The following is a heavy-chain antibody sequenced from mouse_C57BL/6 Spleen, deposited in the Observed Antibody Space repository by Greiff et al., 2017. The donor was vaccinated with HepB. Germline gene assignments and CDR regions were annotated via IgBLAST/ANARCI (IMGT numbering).Heavy chain of an antibody. CDR2: IYPRDGST. CDR1: GYTFTDHT. Sequence: LVEPGASVKISCKVSGYTFTDHTIHWMKQRPEQGLEWIGYIYPRDGSTKYNEKFKGKATLTADKSSSTAYMQLNSLTSEDSAVYFCAMAPFFITYWYFDVWGTGTTVTVSS. CDR3: AMAPFFITYWYFDV. J-gene: IGHJ1*03. D-gene: IGHD1-1*01. V-gene: IGHV1-78*01.